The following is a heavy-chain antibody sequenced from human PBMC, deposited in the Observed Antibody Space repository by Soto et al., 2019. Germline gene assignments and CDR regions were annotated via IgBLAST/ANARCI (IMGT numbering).Heavy chain of an antibody. CDR1: GFTFSSYA. V-gene: IGHV3-23*01. CDR3: ANGAGYCTTGVCFRAIDY. J-gene: IGHJ4*02. CDR2: ISGSGGST. Sequence: GGSLRLSCAASGFTFSSYAMSWVRQAPGKGLEWVSAISGSGGSTYYADSVKGRFTISRDNSKNTLYLQMNSLRAEDTAVYYCANGAGYCTTGVCFRAIDYWGQGTLVTVSS. D-gene: IGHD2-8*01.